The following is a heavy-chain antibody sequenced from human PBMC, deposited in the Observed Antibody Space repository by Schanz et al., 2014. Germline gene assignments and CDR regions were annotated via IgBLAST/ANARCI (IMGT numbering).Heavy chain of an antibody. Sequence: VQLVDSGGGLVQPGGSLRLSCTASGFTLSSYGMHWVRQAPGKGLEWVSAISGSGGSTYYADSVKGRFTISRDNSKNTLYLQMNSLRAEDTAVYYCAKGRFGELSAFDIWGQGTMVTVSS. CDR3: AKGRFGELSAFDI. V-gene: IGHV3-23*04. D-gene: IGHD3-10*01. CDR2: ISGSGGST. J-gene: IGHJ3*02. CDR1: GFTLSSYG.